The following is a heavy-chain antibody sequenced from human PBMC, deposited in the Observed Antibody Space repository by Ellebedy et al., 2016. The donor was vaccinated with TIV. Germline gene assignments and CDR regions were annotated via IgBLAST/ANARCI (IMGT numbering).Heavy chain of an antibody. CDR1: GFTVNSYF. Sequence: GESLKISCAASGFTVNSYFMTWVRQAPGKGLEWVSIIYKDGGTNDTDSVLGRLTISRDNSENTLYLQMDSLRAEDTAVYYCAGDPGGGGNYGDNWFDPWGQGTLVTVSS. V-gene: IGHV3-66*01. J-gene: IGHJ5*02. CDR3: AGDPGGGGNYGDNWFDP. CDR2: IYKDGGT. D-gene: IGHD4-17*01.